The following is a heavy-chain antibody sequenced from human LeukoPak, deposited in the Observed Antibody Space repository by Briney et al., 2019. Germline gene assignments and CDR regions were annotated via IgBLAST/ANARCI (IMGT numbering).Heavy chain of an antibody. CDR3: ARDKGYDSSGYYGY. J-gene: IGHJ4*02. Sequence: GRSLRLSCAASGFTFSSYGMHWVRQAPGKGLEWVAVIWYDGSNKYYADSVEGRFTISRDNSKNTLYLQMNSLRAEDTAVYYCARDKGYDSSGYYGYWGQGTLVTVSS. D-gene: IGHD3-22*01. CDR2: IWYDGSNK. V-gene: IGHV3-33*01. CDR1: GFTFSSYG.